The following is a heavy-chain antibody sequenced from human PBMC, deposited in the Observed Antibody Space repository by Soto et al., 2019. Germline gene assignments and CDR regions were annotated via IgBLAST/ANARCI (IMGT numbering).Heavy chain of an antibody. CDR2: IHATEST. Sequence: LSLTSTVSGDSISNYYWSWIRQPAGKGMEWIGRIHATESTNYNPSLKSRVTMSIDTSNNQFSLKLSSLTAADTAVYYCARALSSAAGLYFDYWGQGTLVTVSS. CDR3: ARALSSAAGLYFDY. D-gene: IGHD6-13*01. CDR1: GDSISNYY. J-gene: IGHJ4*02. V-gene: IGHV4-4*07.